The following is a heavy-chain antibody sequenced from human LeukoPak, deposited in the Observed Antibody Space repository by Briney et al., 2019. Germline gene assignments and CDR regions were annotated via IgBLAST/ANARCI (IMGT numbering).Heavy chain of an antibody. CDR1: GYTFTGYY. CDR3: ARAGGAGLYYYYYMDV. CDR2: INPNNGGT. V-gene: IGHV1-2*02. J-gene: IGHJ6*03. Sequence: ASVKVSCKASGYTFTGYYIHWVRQAPGQGLEWMGWINPNNGGTNYAQKFQGRVTMTRDTSINTAYMELSRLRSDGTAVYSCARAGGAGLYYYYYMDVWGKGTTVSVSS. D-gene: IGHD3-10*01.